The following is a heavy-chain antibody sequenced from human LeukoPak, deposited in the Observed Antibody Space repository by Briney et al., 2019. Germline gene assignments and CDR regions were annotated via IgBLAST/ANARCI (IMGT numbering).Heavy chain of an antibody. CDR1: GFTVSSSY. CDR3: ARDDGTWNYGPPTYFDY. Sequence: GGSLRLSCAGSGFTVSSSYMSWVRQAPGKGLEWVSSISSSSSYIYYADSAKGRFTISRDNAKNSLYLQMNSLRAEDTAVYYCARDDGTWNYGPPTYFDYWGQGTLVTVSS. J-gene: IGHJ4*02. CDR2: ISSSSSYI. V-gene: IGHV3-21*01. D-gene: IGHD1-7*01.